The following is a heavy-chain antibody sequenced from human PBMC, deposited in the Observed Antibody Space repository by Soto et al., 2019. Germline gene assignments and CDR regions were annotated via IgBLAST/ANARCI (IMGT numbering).Heavy chain of an antibody. CDR1: GFTFMSYA. V-gene: IGHV3-30-3*01. D-gene: IGHD2-2*02. CDR2: ISYDGSNK. CDR3: ARDLHCSSTSCYTRRLTYYYYGMDV. Sequence: WGSLRLSCAASGFTFMSYAIHFCRHAPFKWLEWVAVISYDGSNKYYADSVKGRFTISRDNSKNTLYLQMNSLRAEDTAVYYCARDLHCSSTSCYTRRLTYYYYGMDVWGQGTTVTVSS. J-gene: IGHJ6*02.